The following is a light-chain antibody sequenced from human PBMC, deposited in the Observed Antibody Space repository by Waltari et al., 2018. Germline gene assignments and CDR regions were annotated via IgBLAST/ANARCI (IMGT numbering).Light chain of an antibody. J-gene: IGKJ1*01. CDR2: GAS. CDR3: QQYNIWPPWT. Sequence: VMTQSPATLSLFPGERAVLSCWASRSIETNLAWFQQKPGPAPRLLISGASPRATNVPTRFSGSGSGTAFTLTISSLQSEDFAVYYCQQYNIWPPWTFGPGTKVEIK. V-gene: IGKV3-15*01. CDR1: RSIETN.